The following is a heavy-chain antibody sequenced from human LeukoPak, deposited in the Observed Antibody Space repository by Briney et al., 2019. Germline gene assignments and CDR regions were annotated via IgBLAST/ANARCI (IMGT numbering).Heavy chain of an antibody. CDR3: AGTMALDF. CDR2: ISGSGGST. V-gene: IGHV3-23*01. J-gene: IGHJ4*02. Sequence: GGSLRLSCAVSGFTFSSYAMSWVRQAPGKGLEWVSGISGSGGSTHYADSVKGRFTISRDNSKNNVFLQMNSLRADDTALYYCAGTMALDFWGQGTPVTVSS. CDR1: GFTFSSYA. D-gene: IGHD4/OR15-4a*01.